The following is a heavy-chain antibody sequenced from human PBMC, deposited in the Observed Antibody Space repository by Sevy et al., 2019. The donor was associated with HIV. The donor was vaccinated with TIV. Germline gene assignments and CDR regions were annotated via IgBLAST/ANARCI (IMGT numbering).Heavy chain of an antibody. J-gene: IGHJ6*02. CDR1: GFTFSSFS. D-gene: IGHD6-13*01. Sequence: GGSLRLSCAASGFTFSSFSMNWVRQAPGKGPEWISYISTRSSAIYYADSMKGRFTISRDNSKNSLYLQMNSLRAEDTAVYYCARESASGTPGGVYYYYYNMDFWGQGTTVTVSS. CDR3: ARESASGTPGGVYYYYYNMDF. V-gene: IGHV3-48*01. CDR2: ISTRSSAI.